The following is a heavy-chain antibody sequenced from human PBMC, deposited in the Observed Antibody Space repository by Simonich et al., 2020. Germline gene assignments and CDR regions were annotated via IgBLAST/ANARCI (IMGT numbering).Heavy chain of an antibody. J-gene: IGHJ4*02. Sequence: QVQLVQSGAEVKKPGASVKVSCKASGYTFTGCYMHWVRQAPGQGLEWMGGSNPNSGGTNYAQKFQGRVTMTRDTSISTAYMEMSRLRSDDTAVYYCARWELGLVPFWGQGTLVTVSS. CDR3: ARWELGLVPF. V-gene: IGHV1-2*02. D-gene: IGHD7-27*01. CDR2: SNPNSGGT. CDR1: GYTFTGCY.